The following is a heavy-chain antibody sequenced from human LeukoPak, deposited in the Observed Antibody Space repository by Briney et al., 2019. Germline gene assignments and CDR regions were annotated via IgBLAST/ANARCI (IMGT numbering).Heavy chain of an antibody. J-gene: IGHJ4*02. Sequence: SETLSLTCAVYGGSFSGYYWSWIRQPPGKGLEWIGEINHSGSTNYNPSLKSRVTISVDTSKNQFSLRPSSVTAADTAVYYCARGGSRSWSDYFDYWGPGTLVTVSS. CDR2: INHSGST. D-gene: IGHD6-13*01. CDR1: GGSFSGYY. CDR3: ARGGSRSWSDYFDY. V-gene: IGHV4-34*01.